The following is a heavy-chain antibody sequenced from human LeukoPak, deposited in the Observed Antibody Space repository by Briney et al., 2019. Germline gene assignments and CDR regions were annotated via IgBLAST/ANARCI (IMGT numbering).Heavy chain of an antibody. J-gene: IGHJ4*02. D-gene: IGHD4-23*01. V-gene: IGHV3-7*03. CDR1: GFTFSTYW. CDR2: INQNGSET. Sequence: PGGSLRLSCAASGFTFSTYWMTWVRQAPGKGLEWVANINQNGSETYYVDSVKGRFTISRDNAKNSLYLQMNSLRAEDTAVYYCARKTVVGSYFDYWGQGTPVTVSS. CDR3: ARKTVVGSYFDY.